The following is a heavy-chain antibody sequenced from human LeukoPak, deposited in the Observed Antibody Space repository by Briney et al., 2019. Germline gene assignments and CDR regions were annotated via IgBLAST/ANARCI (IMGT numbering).Heavy chain of an antibody. J-gene: IGHJ4*02. Sequence: SETLSPTCTVSGGSISSYYWSWIRQPPGKGLEWIGYIYYSGSTNYNPSLKSRVTISVDTSENQFSLKLSSVTAADTAVYYCARNRFDYGDHSDFDYWGQGTLVTVSS. CDR2: IYYSGST. V-gene: IGHV4-59*08. CDR3: ARNRFDYGDHSDFDY. D-gene: IGHD4-17*01. CDR1: GGSISSYY.